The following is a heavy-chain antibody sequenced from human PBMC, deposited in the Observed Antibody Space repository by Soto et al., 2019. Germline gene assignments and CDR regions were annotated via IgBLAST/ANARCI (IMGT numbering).Heavy chain of an antibody. CDR3: ARVPPGIVVVINDYFDY. CDR2: ISAYNGNT. J-gene: IGHJ4*02. CDR1: GYTFTSYG. V-gene: IGHV1-18*01. Sequence: GASVKVSCKASGYTFTSYGISWVRQAPGQGLEWMGRISAYNGNTNYAQKLQGRVTMTTDTSTSTAYMELRSLRSDDTAVYYCARVPPGIVVVINDYFDYWGQGTLVTVSS. D-gene: IGHD3-22*01.